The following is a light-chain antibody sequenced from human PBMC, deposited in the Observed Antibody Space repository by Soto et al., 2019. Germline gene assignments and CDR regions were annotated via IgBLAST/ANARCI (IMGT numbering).Light chain of an antibody. Sequence: AIQMTQSPSSLSASVGDRVTITCRASQGIRNELGWYQQKPGKAPKLLIAATFNLQSGVPSRFSGSGSGTEFAHSISSLQPEDSATYFCLQDYEYPRTFGQGTKLEIK. CDR3: LQDYEYPRT. CDR1: QGIRNE. J-gene: IGKJ2*01. V-gene: IGKV1-6*01. CDR2: ATF.